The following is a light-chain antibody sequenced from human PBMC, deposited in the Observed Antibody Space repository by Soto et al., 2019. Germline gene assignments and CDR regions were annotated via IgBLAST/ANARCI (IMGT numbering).Light chain of an antibody. Sequence: QLVLTQSPSASASLGASVKLTCTLSSGHSSYAIAWHQQQPEKGPRYLMKLNSDGSHSKGDGIPDRFSGSSSGAERYLTISSLQSEDEADYYCQTWGTGIHGVLGTGTKLTVL. CDR2: LNSDGSH. CDR1: SGHSSYA. J-gene: IGLJ1*01. CDR3: QTWGTGIHGV. V-gene: IGLV4-69*01.